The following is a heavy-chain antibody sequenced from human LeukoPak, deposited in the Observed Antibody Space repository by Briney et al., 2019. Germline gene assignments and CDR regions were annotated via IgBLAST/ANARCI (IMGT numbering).Heavy chain of an antibody. J-gene: IGHJ4*02. CDR1: GFTFTGHT. CDR3: ARDPNPFYDFWSGYK. D-gene: IGHD3-3*01. V-gene: IGHV3-23*01. Sequence: GGSLRLSCAASGFTFTGHTMTWLRQAPGKGLEWVSIIGGRDDRTYYADSVKGRFTISRDNSKNILYLQMNSLRAEDTAVYYCARDPNPFYDFWSGYKWGQGTLVTVSS. CDR2: IGGRDDRT.